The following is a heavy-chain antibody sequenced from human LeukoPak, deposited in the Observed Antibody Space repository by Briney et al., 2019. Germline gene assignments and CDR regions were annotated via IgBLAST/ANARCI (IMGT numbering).Heavy chain of an antibody. J-gene: IGHJ4*02. Sequence: GGSLRLSCAASGFTFSSYGMHWVRQAPGKGLEWVAFIRYDGSNKYYADSVKGRFTISRDNSKNTLYLQMNSLRAEDTAVYYCAKVSSDSSTFFDYWGQGTLVTVSS. CDR1: GFTFSSYG. V-gene: IGHV3-30*02. D-gene: IGHD2-15*01. CDR2: IRYDGSNK. CDR3: AKVSSDSSTFFDY.